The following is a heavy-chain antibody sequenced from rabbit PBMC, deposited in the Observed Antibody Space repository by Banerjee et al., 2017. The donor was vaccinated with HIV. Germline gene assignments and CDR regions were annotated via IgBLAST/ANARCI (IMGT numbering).Heavy chain of an antibody. V-gene: IGHV1S7*01. Sequence: QLKETGGGLVQPGGSLTLSCKASGFDFSSYYMSWVRQAPGKGLEWIGIIYTGDGSTYYASWVNGRFTISSDNAQNTVDLQMSGLTAADTATYFCARAGYDDYGDYYNLWGPGTLVTVS. CDR3: ARAGYDDYGDYYNL. CDR1: GFDFSSYY. D-gene: IGHD2-1*01. CDR2: IYTGDGST. J-gene: IGHJ4*01.